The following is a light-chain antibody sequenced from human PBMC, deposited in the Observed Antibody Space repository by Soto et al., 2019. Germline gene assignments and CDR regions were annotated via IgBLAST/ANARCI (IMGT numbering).Light chain of an antibody. Sequence: QTVVTQPPSASGTPGQRVTISCSGSSSNIGSNRVYWYQQVPGTAPKLLIFRNNQRPSGVPDRFSGSKSGSSASLALNGLRSEDEADYYCSTWDDSLSSLVFGRGTKVTVL. CDR2: RNN. V-gene: IGLV1-47*01. CDR3: STWDDSLSSLV. CDR1: SSNIGSNR. J-gene: IGLJ1*01.